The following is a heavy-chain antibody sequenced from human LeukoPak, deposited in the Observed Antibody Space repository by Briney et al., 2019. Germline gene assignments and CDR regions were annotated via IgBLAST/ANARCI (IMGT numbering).Heavy chain of an antibody. D-gene: IGHD4-17*01. V-gene: IGHV4-59*01. CDR2: IYYSGST. CDR3: ARDAGLYGDYGFYYYGMDV. CDR1: GVSISSYY. Sequence: PSETLSLTCTVSGVSISSYYWSWIRQPPGKGLEWIGYIYYSGSTNYNPSLKSRVTISVDTSKNQFSLKLVTAADTAVYYCARDAGLYGDYGFYYYGMDVWGQGTTVTVSS. J-gene: IGHJ6*02.